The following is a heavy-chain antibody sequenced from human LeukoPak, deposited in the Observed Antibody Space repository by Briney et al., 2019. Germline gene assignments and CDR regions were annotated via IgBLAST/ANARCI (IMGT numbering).Heavy chain of an antibody. CDR3: AGNSRTTGSFDY. D-gene: IGHD4-17*01. Sequence: ASVKVSCKASGGTFSSYAISWVRQAPGQGLEWMGGIIPIFGTANYAQKFQGGVTITADESTSTAYMELSSLRSEDTAVYYCAGNSRTTGSFDYWGQGTLVTVSS. V-gene: IGHV1-69*13. CDR1: GGTFSSYA. J-gene: IGHJ4*02. CDR2: IIPIFGTA.